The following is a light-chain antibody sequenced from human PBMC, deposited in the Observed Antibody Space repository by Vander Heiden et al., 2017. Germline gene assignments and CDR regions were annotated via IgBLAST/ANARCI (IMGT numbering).Light chain of an antibody. J-gene: IGKJ2*01. CDR3: QQSDSTLST. Sequence: DIQMTQSPSSLSASVGDRVTITCRASQSISSYLNWYQQRPVKAPKLLIYAASSLQSEVPSRFSGSGSGTDFTLTISRLQPEDIATYYCQQSDSTLSTFGPGTKLDIK. CDR1: QSISSY. CDR2: AAS. V-gene: IGKV1-39*01.